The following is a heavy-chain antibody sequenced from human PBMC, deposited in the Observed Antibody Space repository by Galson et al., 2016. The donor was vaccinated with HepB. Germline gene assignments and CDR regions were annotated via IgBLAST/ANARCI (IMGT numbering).Heavy chain of an antibody. CDR2: IYPGDSDT. J-gene: IGHJ2*01. D-gene: IGHD2-15*01. V-gene: IGHV5-51*01. CDR1: GYKFTGKW. CDR3: ARSACSGGACYSFCYFDI. Sequence: QSGAEVKKPGESLKISCTTSGYKFTGKWIGWVRQKPGKGLEWMGIIYPGDSDTRYSPSFQGQVTISADKSTNTAHLQWSSLEASDTATYYCARSACSGGACYSFCYFDIWGRGTPVTVSS.